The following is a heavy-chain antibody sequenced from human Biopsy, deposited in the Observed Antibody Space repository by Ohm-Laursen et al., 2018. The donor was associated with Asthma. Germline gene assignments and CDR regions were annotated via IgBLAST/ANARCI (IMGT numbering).Heavy chain of an antibody. D-gene: IGHD2-15*01. CDR2: ISYDGSIT. Sequence: SLRLSCAASGFSFNSYGMHWVRQAPGKGLEWVAVISYDGSITHYADSVKGRFTISRDNSKNTVYLDISSLRIEDTAVFYCGIVVAANPFQGDYWGQGTLVTVSS. CDR3: GIVVAANPFQGDY. CDR1: GFSFNSYG. V-gene: IGHV3-30*03. J-gene: IGHJ4*02.